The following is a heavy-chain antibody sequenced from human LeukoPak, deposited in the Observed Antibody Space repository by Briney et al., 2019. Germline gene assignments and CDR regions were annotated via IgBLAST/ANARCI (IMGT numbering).Heavy chain of an antibody. J-gene: IGHJ4*02. CDR3: ARWNRMIDY. D-gene: IGHD1-1*01. CDR1: GVSISSTSYY. V-gene: IGHV4-39*01. CDR2: IYHSGST. Sequence: SETLSLTCTVSGVSISSTSYYWGWIRQPPGKGLEWIGSIYHSGSTYYNPSLKSRVTIFVETSKNQLSLQLSSVTATDTAVYYCARWNRMIDYWGQGTLVTVSS.